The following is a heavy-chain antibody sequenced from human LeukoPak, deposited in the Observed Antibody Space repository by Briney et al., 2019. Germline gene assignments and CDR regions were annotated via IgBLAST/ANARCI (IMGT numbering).Heavy chain of an antibody. CDR3: AKDQCSSTSCYYYYGTDV. V-gene: IGHV3-30*18. CDR2: ISYDGSNK. Sequence: PGGSLRLSCAASGFAFSRYGMHWVRQAPGKGLEWVAVISYDGSNKYYADSVKGRFTISRDNSKNTLYLQMNSLRAEDTAVYYCAKDQCSSTSCYYYYGTDVWGQGTTVTVSS. J-gene: IGHJ6*02. CDR1: GFAFSRYG. D-gene: IGHD2-2*01.